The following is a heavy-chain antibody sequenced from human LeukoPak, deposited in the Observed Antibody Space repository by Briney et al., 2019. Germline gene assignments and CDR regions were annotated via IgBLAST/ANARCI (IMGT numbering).Heavy chain of an antibody. J-gene: IGHJ4*02. Sequence: GESLKISCKGSGYRSNTYWIAWVRQMPGKGLEWMGIIYPGDSDTRYSPSFQGQVTISADKSISTAYLQWSSLKASDTAMYYCARQGKYYDFWSGYYMATGHDYYFDYWGQGTLVTVSS. D-gene: IGHD3-3*01. CDR2: IYPGDSDT. CDR3: ARQGKYYDFWSGYYMATGHDYYFDY. CDR1: GYRSNTYW. V-gene: IGHV5-51*01.